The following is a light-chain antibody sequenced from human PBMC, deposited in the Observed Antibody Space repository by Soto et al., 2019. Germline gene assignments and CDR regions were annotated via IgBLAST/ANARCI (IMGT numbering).Light chain of an antibody. CDR1: QAISNY. CDR2: AAS. CDR3: QKFNAVPT. V-gene: IGKV1-27*01. J-gene: IGKJ4*01. Sequence: DIQMTQSPSSLSASVGDRVTITCRASQAISNYLAWYQQKPGKVPTLLIYAASTLQSGVPSRFSGSGSGTDFTLTISSLQPEDAATYYCQKFNAVPTFGGGTKLEI.